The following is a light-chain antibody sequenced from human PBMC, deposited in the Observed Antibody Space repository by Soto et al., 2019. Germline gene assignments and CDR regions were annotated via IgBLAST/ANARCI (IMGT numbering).Light chain of an antibody. Sequence: DVVMAQSPLSLPVTLGQPASISCRSSQSLVYSDGNTYLSWFQQRPGQSPRRLIYKVSNRDSGVPDRFGGSGSGTDFTLEISRVEAEDVAVYYCMQGSHWPYTFGPGTKLEI. V-gene: IGKV2-30*01. CDR1: QSLVYSDGNTY. CDR3: MQGSHWPYT. CDR2: KVS. J-gene: IGKJ2*01.